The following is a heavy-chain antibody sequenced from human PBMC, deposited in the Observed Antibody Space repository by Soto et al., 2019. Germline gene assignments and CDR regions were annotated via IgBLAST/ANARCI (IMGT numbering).Heavy chain of an antibody. CDR3: TTDLAYRRMTMAFDI. CDR2: IKSKTDGGTT. D-gene: IGHD3-16*02. Sequence: GGSLRLSCAASGFTFSNAWMSGVRQDPGKGLEWVGRIKSKTDGGTTDYAAPVKGRFTISRDDSKNTLYLQMNSLKTEDTAVYYCTTDLAYRRMTMAFDIWGQGTMVT. V-gene: IGHV3-15*01. J-gene: IGHJ3*02. CDR1: GFTFSNAW.